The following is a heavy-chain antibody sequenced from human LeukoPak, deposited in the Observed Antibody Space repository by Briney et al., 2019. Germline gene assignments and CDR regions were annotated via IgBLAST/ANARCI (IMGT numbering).Heavy chain of an antibody. V-gene: IGHV5-51*01. J-gene: IGHJ3*02. Sequence: GESLKISCKGSGYSYTSYWIGWVRQMPGKGLEWMGFIYPGDSDTRYSPSFQGQVTISADKSISTAYLQWSSLKASDTAMYYCARHRDCSSTSCYTPNDAFDIWGQGSMVTVSS. CDR2: IYPGDSDT. CDR1: GYSYTSYW. CDR3: ARHRDCSSTSCYTPNDAFDI. D-gene: IGHD2-2*02.